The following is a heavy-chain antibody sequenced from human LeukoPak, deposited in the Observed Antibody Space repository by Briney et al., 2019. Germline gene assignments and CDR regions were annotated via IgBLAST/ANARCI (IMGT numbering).Heavy chain of an antibody. V-gene: IGHV1-69*05. CDR2: IIPIFGTA. Sequence: ASVKVSCKASGGTFSSYAISWVRQAPGQGLEWMGGIIPIFGTANYAQKFLGRVTITTDESTSTAYMELSSLRSEDTAVYYCARETYYYDSSGYYYVGYFDYWGQGTLVTVSS. CDR3: ARETYYYDSSGYYYVGYFDY. D-gene: IGHD3-22*01. J-gene: IGHJ4*02. CDR1: GGTFSSYA.